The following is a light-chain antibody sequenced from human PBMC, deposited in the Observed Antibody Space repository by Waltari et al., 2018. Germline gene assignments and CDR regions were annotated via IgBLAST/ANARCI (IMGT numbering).Light chain of an antibody. V-gene: IGKV4-1*01. CDR1: QSVLYNSNKKNY. CDR2: WAS. CDR3: QQYYDVPYT. J-gene: IGKJ2*01. Sequence: DIVMTQSPDSLAVSLGERATVTCKSSQSVLYNSNKKNYFAWYQQRPGQPPRLLIYWASIRQAGIPDRFRGSGSATEFTLTITSLQAEDVAVYYCQQYYDVPYTFGQGTKVEI.